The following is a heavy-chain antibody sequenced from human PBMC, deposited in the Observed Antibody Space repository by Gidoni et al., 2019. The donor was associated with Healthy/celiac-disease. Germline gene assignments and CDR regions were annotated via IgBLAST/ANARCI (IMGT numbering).Heavy chain of an antibody. D-gene: IGHD6-13*01. CDR2: IYYRGST. J-gene: IGHJ4*02. CDR1: GGSISRSSSY. Sequence: QLQLQESGPGLVKPSETLSLPCTVSGGSISRSSSYWGWIRQPPGKGLEWIGSIYYRGSTYYNPSLKSRVTISVDTSKNQFSRKLSSVTAADTAVYYCASGTRLPGLGSSWPDVHRVPFDYWGQGTLVTVSS. V-gene: IGHV4-39*01. CDR3: ASGTRLPGLGSSWPDVHRVPFDY.